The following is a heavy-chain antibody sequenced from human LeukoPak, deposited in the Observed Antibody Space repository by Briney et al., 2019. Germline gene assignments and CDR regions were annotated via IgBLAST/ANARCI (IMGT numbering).Heavy chain of an antibody. V-gene: IGHV4-34*01. CDR2: ISHSGST. CDR1: GGSFSGYY. Sequence: SETLSLTCAVYGGSFSGYYWSWIRQPPGKGLEWIGEISHSGSTNYNPSLKSRVTISVDTSKNQFSLKLSSVTAADTAVYYCAYSSGYYYVGYWGQGTLVTVSS. J-gene: IGHJ4*02. CDR3: AYSSGYYYVGY. D-gene: IGHD3-22*01.